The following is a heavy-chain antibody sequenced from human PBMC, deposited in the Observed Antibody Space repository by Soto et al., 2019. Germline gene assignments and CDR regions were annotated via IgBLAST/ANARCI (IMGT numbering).Heavy chain of an antibody. Sequence: KPSETLSLTCTVSGGSISHYYWNWIRQPAGKGLEWIGRIYTSGSTNYNPSLKSRVTMSVDTSKNQFSLKVRSVTAADTAVYYCAGSVPYSSSSFHYWGQGTLVTVSS. J-gene: IGHJ4*02. CDR2: IYTSGST. D-gene: IGHD6-6*01. CDR1: GGSISHYY. V-gene: IGHV4-4*07. CDR3: AGSVPYSSSSFHY.